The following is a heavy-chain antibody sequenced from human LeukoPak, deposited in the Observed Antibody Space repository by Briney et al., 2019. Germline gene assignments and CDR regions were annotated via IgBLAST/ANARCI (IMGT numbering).Heavy chain of an antibody. CDR3: ARDGAPVRNSWYFYP. Sequence: SETLSLTCTVSGGPISSHYWTWIRPPPGEGPQWIGYVHSSGSSIFHPALRSRVTIALDMSRSQFHLSLKSVTAADTVIYYCARDGAPVRNSWYFYPWGRGTLVIVSS. D-gene: IGHD4-23*01. CDR1: GGPISSHY. J-gene: IGHJ2*01. CDR2: VHSSGSS. V-gene: IGHV4-59*11.